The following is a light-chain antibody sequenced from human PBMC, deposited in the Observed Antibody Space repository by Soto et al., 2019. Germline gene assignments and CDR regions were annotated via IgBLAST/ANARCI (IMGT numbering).Light chain of an antibody. V-gene: IGKV1-5*03. CDR1: QSISSW. CDR3: QQYNDNWT. J-gene: IGKJ1*01. CDR2: KAS. Sequence: DIQMTQSPSTLSASVGDRVTITCRASQSISSWLAWYQQKPGTAPNLLIYKASTLQSGVPSRFSGSGSGTEFTLTIISLQPDDSATYYCQQYNDNWTFGQGTKVEMK.